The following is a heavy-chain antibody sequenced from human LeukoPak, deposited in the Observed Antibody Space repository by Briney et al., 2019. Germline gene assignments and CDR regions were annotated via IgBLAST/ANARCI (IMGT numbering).Heavy chain of an antibody. CDR3: SRGMTESGAKYYSDH. D-gene: IGHD4/OR15-4a*01. J-gene: IGHJ4*02. V-gene: IGHV3-49*04. CDR1: GFNFADYA. CDR2: IRSRLYGGTA. Sequence: GGSLRLSCRGSGFNFADYAMSWVRQAPGQGLEWVGLIRSRLYGGTAVYGASVKGRFTVSRDDSQGIAYLQMNSLKTDDTAVYYCSRGMTESGAKYYSDHWGQGTLVTVSS.